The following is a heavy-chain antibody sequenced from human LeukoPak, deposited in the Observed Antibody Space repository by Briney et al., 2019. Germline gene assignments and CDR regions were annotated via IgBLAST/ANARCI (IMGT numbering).Heavy chain of an antibody. CDR1: GYTFTSYD. CDR3: ATSRSNIVVVVAAAQPFDY. Sequence: GASVKVSCKASGYTFTSYDINWARQATGQGLEWMGWMNPNSGNTGYAQKFQGRVTMTRNTSISTAYMELSSLRSEDTAVYYCATSRSNIVVVVAAAQPFDYWGQGTLVTVSS. D-gene: IGHD2-15*01. J-gene: IGHJ4*02. CDR2: MNPNSGNT. V-gene: IGHV1-8*01.